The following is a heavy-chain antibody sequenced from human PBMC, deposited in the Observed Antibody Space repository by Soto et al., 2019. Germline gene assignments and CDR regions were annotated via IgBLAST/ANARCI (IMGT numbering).Heavy chain of an antibody. CDR1: GFTFTTYG. CDR3: AKADGLGFVGP. Sequence: ASVKVSCKASGFTFTTYGITWVRQAPGQGLEWMGWVSAYNGNTNYAQKHQGRVTMTTDTSTSTAKMKMRRLRYEDTAVYYCAKADGLGFVGPWGQGTLV. V-gene: IGHV1-18*01. CDR2: VSAYNGNT. D-gene: IGHD3-16*01. J-gene: IGHJ5*02.